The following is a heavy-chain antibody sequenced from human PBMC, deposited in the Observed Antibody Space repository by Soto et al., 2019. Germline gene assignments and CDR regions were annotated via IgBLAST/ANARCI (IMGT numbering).Heavy chain of an antibody. V-gene: IGHV1-69*06. D-gene: IGHD6-6*01. CDR2: IIPIFGTA. CDR1: GGTFSSYA. Sequence: SVKVSCKASGGTFSSYAISWVRQAPGQGLEWMGGIIPIFGTANYAQKFQGRVTITADKSTSTAYMELSSLRSEDTAVYYCAVENGIADRPGAFDIWGQGTMVTVSS. CDR3: AVENGIADRPGAFDI. J-gene: IGHJ3*02.